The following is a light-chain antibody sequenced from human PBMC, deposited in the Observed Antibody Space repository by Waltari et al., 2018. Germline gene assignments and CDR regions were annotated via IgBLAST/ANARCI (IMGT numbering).Light chain of an antibody. CDR2: AVS. CDR3: CSYAGQFTWV. J-gene: IGLJ2*01. V-gene: IGLV2-11*01. Sequence: QSALTPPPPVSGSTGPSATIPCTGTRLDILYATQFSWFQPYPGKAPKVIMFAVSERPSGVPDRFSGSKSGNTASLTISGLQSEDESHYFCCSYAGQFTWVFGGGTKLTVL. CDR1: RLDILYATQ.